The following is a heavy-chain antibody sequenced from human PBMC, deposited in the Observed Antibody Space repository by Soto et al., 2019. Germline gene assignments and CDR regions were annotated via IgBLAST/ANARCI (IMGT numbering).Heavy chain of an antibody. CDR1: GFSFSYYA. Sequence: QVQLVESGGGVVQPGRSLRLSCAASGFSFSYYAMHWVRQAPGKGLEWVAVIAYDASKKYYADSVKGRFTISRDNSKNTLSLQMNSLRDEDTAVYYCASPYCSGGSCYLTEYFQHWGQGTLVTVSS. CDR3: ASPYCSGGSCYLTEYFQH. D-gene: IGHD2-15*01. CDR2: IAYDASKK. V-gene: IGHV3-30*03. J-gene: IGHJ1*01.